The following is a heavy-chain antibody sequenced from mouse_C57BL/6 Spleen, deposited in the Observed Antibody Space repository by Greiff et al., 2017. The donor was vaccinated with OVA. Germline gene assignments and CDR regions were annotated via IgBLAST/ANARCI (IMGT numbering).Heavy chain of an antibody. D-gene: IGHD2-5*01. CDR1: GYAFTNYL. CDR2: INPGSGGT. V-gene: IGHV1-54*01. CDR3: ARGDYSNPYYAMDY. Sequence: VQLQESGAELVRPGTSVKVSCKASGYAFTNYLIEWVKQRPGQGLEWIGVINPGSGGTNYNEKFKGKATLTAEKSSSTAYMQLSSLTSEDSAVYFGARGDYSNPYYAMDYWGQGTSVTVSS. J-gene: IGHJ4*01.